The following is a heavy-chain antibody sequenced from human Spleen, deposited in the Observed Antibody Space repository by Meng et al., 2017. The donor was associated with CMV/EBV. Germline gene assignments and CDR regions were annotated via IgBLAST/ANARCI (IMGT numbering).Heavy chain of an antibody. CDR2: IYYSGST. J-gene: IGHJ6*02. D-gene: IGHD2-2*01. CDR3: ARYQVRNYYYYGMDV. V-gene: IGHV4-39*07. CDR1: GDSINSSNYY. Sequence: SETLSLTCTVSGDSINSSNYYWGWIRQPPGKGLEWIGRIYYSGSTFYNPSLKSRVTISVDTSKNQFSLKLSSVTAADTAVYYCARYQVRNYYYYGMDVWGQGTTVTVSS.